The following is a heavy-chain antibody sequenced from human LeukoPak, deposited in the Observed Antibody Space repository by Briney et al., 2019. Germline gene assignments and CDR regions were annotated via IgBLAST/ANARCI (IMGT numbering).Heavy chain of an antibody. CDR3: ARDLSPRYSSHWADAFDI. V-gene: IGHV3-7*01. CDR1: GFTFSDYW. J-gene: IGHJ3*02. Sequence: PGGSLRLSCAASGFTFSDYWMTWVRQAPGRGLEWVANIKQDGSVKNYVDSVKGRFTISRDNAKNSLFLQMNSLRDEDTAVYYCARDLSPRYSSHWADAFDIWGQGTTVTVSS. D-gene: IGHD6-19*01. CDR2: IKQDGSVK.